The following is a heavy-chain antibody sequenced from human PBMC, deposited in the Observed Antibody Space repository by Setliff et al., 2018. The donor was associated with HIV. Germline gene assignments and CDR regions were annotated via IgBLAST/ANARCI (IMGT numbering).Heavy chain of an antibody. Sequence: SETLSLTCTVSGGSISSGGYYWSWIRQHPGKGLEWIGYIYYGGSTYYNPSLKSRVTKSLDTSKNQFSLKLRSVTAADTAVYYCARGAYYDILTAYFSYFDLWGRGTLVTVSS. CDR1: GGSISSGGYY. CDR3: ARGAYYDILTAYFSYFDL. CDR2: IYYGGST. D-gene: IGHD3-9*01. J-gene: IGHJ2*01. V-gene: IGHV4-31*03.